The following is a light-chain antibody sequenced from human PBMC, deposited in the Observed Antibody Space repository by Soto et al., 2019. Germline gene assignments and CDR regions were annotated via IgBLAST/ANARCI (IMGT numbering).Light chain of an antibody. CDR1: QRVSNY. V-gene: IGKV3-11*01. Sequence: EIVLTQSAATLSLSPGERATLSCRASQRVSNYLAWYQQKPGQAPRLLIYGASKRATGIPARFSGSGSGTDFTLTISSLEPEDFAVYYCQQRSNWLTFGGGTKVQIK. CDR2: GAS. CDR3: QQRSNWLT. J-gene: IGKJ4*01.